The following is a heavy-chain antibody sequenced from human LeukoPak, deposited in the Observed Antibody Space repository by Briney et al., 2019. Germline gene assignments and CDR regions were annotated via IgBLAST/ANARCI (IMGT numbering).Heavy chain of an antibody. J-gene: IGHJ4*02. CDR2: ISSSGSTI. CDR3: AREDYYDSSGYCDY. CDR1: GFTFSSYE. D-gene: IGHD3-22*01. V-gene: IGHV3-48*03. Sequence: GGSLRLSCAASGFTFSSYEMNWVRQAPGKGLEWVSYISSSGSTIYYADSVKGRFTFSRDNAKNSLYLQMNSLRAEDTAVYYCAREDYYDSSGYCDYWGQGTLVTVSS.